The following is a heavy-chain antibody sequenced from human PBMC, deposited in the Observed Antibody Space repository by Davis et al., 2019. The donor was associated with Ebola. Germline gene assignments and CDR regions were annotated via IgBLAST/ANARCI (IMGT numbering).Heavy chain of an antibody. J-gene: IGHJ4*02. CDR3: AKDGYSYGYYFDS. CDR2: ISGSGGST. V-gene: IGHV3-23*01. Sequence: GESLKISCAASGFTFSSYWMNWVRQAPGKGLEWVSVISGSGGSTYYADSVKGRFTISRDNSKNTVFLEMNNLRAEDTALYYCAKDGYSYGYYFDSWGQGTLVTVSS. CDR1: GFTFSSYW. D-gene: IGHD5-18*01.